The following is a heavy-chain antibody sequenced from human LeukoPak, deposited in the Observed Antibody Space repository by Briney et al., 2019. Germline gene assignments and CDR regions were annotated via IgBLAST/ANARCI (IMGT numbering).Heavy chain of an antibody. Sequence: GGSLRLSCAASGFTVSSNYMSWVRQPPGRGLEWVSIIYSDGTTYYADSVRGRFTISRDNSQNPLYLQMKSLRGEDTAVYYCARTWVMDRAPGSFDYWGQGTLVTVSS. CDR3: ARTWVMDRAPGSFDY. CDR1: GFTVSSNY. V-gene: IGHV3-53*01. D-gene: IGHD2-8*01. CDR2: IYSDGTT. J-gene: IGHJ4*02.